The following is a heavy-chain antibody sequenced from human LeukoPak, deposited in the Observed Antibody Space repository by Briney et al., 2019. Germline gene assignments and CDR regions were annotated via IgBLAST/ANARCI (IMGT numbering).Heavy chain of an antibody. V-gene: IGHV5-51*01. CDR2: IYPGDSDT. D-gene: IGHD3-16*01. J-gene: IGHJ1*01. Sequence: GESLKISCKGSGYTFTNYWIGWVRQMPGKGLEWMGTIYPGDSDTRYSPSFRGQVIISADKSIRTAYLQWTSLKASDTAMYYCARHTGEGSHFQHWGQGSLVTVSS. CDR3: ARHTGEGSHFQH. CDR1: GYTFTNYW.